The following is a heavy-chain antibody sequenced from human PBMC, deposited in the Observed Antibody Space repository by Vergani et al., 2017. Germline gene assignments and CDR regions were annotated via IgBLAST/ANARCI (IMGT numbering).Heavy chain of an antibody. V-gene: IGHV3-30-3*02. CDR1: GFTFSSYA. CDR2: ISYDGSNK. D-gene: IGHD2-8*01. J-gene: IGHJ4*02. CDR3: AKKMKDIVLMVYDAGLYFDY. Sequence: QVQLVESGGGVVQPGRSLRLSCAASGFTFSSYAMHWVRQAPGKGLEWVAVISYDGSNKYYADSVKGRFTISRDNSKNTLYLQMNSLRAEDTAVYYCAKKMKDIVLMVYDAGLYFDYWGQGTLVTVSS.